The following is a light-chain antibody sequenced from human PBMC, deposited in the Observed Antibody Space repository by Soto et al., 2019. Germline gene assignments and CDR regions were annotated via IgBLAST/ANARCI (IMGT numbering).Light chain of an antibody. V-gene: IGKV4-1*01. J-gene: IGKJ4*01. CDR1: QSALFSSNNKNY. CDR2: WAS. CDR3: QQYYRIPLT. Sequence: DIVMTQSPDSLAVSLGERATINCKSSQSALFSSNNKNYLAWYQQKPGQPPKLLIYWASTRESGVPDRFSGSGSGTDFTLTISNLQAEDVAVYYCQQYYRIPLTFGGGTKVEIK.